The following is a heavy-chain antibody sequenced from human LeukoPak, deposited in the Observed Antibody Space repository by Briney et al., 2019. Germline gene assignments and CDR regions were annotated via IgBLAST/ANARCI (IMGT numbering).Heavy chain of an antibody. CDR1: GFTFSESG. D-gene: IGHD2-2*01. V-gene: IGHV3-30*02. CDR2: IWYDGGNK. J-gene: IGHJ4*02. Sequence: GGSLRLSCAASGFTFSESGMHWVRQAPGKGLEWVALIWYDGGNKYYADSVKGRYTISRDNSKNTLYLQMNSLRAEDTAVYYCARALGVPDIVAVPAAMSPDYWGQGTLVTVSS. CDR3: ARALGVPDIVAVPAAMSPDY.